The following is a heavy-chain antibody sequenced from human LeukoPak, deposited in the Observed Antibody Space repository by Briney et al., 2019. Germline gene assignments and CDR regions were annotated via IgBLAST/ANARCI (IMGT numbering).Heavy chain of an antibody. CDR3: ARDRCSGGGCYYYYMDV. J-gene: IGHJ6*03. V-gene: IGHV3-20*04. CDR2: INWNGGST. Sequence: GGSLRLSCAASGFTFDDYGMSWVRQAPGKGLEWVSGINWNGGSTGYADSVKGRFTISRDNAKNSLYLQVNSLRAEDTAVYYCARDRCSGGGCYYYYMDVWGKGTTVTISS. D-gene: IGHD2-15*01. CDR1: GFTFDDYG.